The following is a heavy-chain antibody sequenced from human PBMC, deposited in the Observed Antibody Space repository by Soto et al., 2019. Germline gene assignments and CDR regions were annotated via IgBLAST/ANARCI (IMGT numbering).Heavy chain of an antibody. CDR2: ISYDGSNK. CDR3: AKDESNSGWYQDY. D-gene: IGHD6-19*01. J-gene: IGHJ4*02. Sequence: PGGSLRLSCAASGFTFSSYGMHWVRQAPGKGLEWVAVISYDGSNKYYADSVKGRFTISRDNSKNTLYLQMNSLRAEDTAVYYCAKDESNSGWYQDYWGQGTLVTVS. CDR1: GFTFSSYG. V-gene: IGHV3-30*18.